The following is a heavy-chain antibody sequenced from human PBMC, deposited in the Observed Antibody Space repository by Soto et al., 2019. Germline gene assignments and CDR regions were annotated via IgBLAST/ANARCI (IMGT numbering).Heavy chain of an antibody. D-gene: IGHD3-22*01. CDR2: IIPIFGTA. CDR1: GGTFSSYA. Sequence: SLKVSCKASGGTFSSYAISWVRQAPGQGLEWMGGIIPIFGTANYAQKFQGRVTITADESTSTAYMELSSLRSEDTAVYYCARDRKYYYDSSGYYFDYWGQGTLVTVSS. CDR3: ARDRKYYYDSSGYYFDY. V-gene: IGHV1-69*13. J-gene: IGHJ4*02.